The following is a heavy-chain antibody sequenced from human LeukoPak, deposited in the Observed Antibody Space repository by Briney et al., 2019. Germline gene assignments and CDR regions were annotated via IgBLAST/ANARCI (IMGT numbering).Heavy chain of an antibody. D-gene: IGHD3-22*01. CDR2: MSSGGGYT. Sequence: PGGSLRLSCTASRFTFANYAMTWVRQAPGKGLEWVSTMSSGGGYTDYADSVKGRFTISRDNSKNTLFLQMNSLRAEDTAVYYCSKSSGYYDSSGHYYFDYWGQGTLVTVSS. CDR1: RFTFANYA. CDR3: SKSSGYYDSSGHYYFDY. J-gene: IGHJ4*02. V-gene: IGHV3-23*01.